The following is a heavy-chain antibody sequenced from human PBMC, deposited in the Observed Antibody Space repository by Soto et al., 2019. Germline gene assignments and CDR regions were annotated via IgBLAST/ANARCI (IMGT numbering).Heavy chain of an antibody. J-gene: IGHJ4*02. CDR2: MSYDGSDT. Sequence: QVQLVESGGGVVQPGRSLRLSCVGSGFIFSKNGMHWVRQTPGKGLEWVAFMSYDGSDTFYADSVKGRFTISRDNSKNTLFLHMSNLRAEDTAMYYRTVVPVADSALDHWGQGTLVTVSS. CDR1: GFIFSKNG. V-gene: IGHV3-30*03. CDR3: TVVPVADSALDH. D-gene: IGHD2-8*02.